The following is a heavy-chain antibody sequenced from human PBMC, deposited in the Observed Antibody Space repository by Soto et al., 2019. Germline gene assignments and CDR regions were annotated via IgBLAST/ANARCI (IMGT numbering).Heavy chain of an antibody. CDR2: ISGTDDYT. Sequence: GGSLRLSCAASGFTFSNFAMTWVRQAPGAGLEWVSSISGTDDYTYYADSVKGRFTISRDNSKNTLYLQMNSLRAEDTAVYYCAKDLDYLGQNWFDPWGQGTLVTVSS. J-gene: IGHJ5*02. V-gene: IGHV3-23*01. CDR1: GFTFSNFA. D-gene: IGHD7-27*01. CDR3: AKDLDYLGQNWFDP.